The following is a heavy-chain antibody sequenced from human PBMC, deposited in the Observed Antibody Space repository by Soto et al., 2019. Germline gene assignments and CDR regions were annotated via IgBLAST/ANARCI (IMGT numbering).Heavy chain of an antibody. V-gene: IGHV4-30-4*01. CDR2: IYYSGST. D-gene: IGHD4-4*01. Sequence: SETLSLTCTVCGGSISSGDYYWSWIRQPPGKGLEWIGYIYYSGSTYYNPSLKSRVTISVDTSKNQFSLKLSSVTAADTAVYYCARLTTVTTRRFDPWGQGTLVTVSS. CDR1: GGSISSGDYY. J-gene: IGHJ5*02. CDR3: ARLTTVTTRRFDP.